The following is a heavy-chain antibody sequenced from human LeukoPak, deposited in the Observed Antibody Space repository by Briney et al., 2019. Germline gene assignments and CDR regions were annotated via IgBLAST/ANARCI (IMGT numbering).Heavy chain of an antibody. CDR2: ISSSSSYI. Sequence: GGSLRLSCAASGFTVSSHYISWVRQAPGKGLEWVSSISSSSSYIYYADSVKGRFTISRDNAKNSLYLQMNSLRAEDTAVYYCARGRWDIVVVVAAPFFDPWGQGTLVTVSS. D-gene: IGHD2-15*01. CDR3: ARGRWDIVVVVAAPFFDP. V-gene: IGHV3-21*01. CDR1: GFTVSSHY. J-gene: IGHJ5*02.